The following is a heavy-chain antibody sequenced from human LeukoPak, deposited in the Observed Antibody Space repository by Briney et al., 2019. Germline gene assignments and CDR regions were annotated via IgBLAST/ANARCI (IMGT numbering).Heavy chain of an antibody. CDR3: ARLFARNWFDP. CDR2: IYHSGST. J-gene: IGHJ5*02. V-gene: IGHV4-38-2*01. Sequence: SEPLSLTCAVSGYSISSGYYWGWIRQPPGKGLEWIGSIYHSGSTYYNPSLKSRVTISVDTSKNQFSLKLSSVTAADTAVYYCARLFARNWFDPWGQGTLVTVSS. D-gene: IGHD3-16*01. CDR1: GYSISSGYY.